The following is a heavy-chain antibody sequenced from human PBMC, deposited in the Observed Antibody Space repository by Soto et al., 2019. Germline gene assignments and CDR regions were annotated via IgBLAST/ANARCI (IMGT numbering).Heavy chain of an antibody. CDR1: GFTLRNYA. CDR2: ISANDVGT. V-gene: IGHV3-23*01. D-gene: IGHD1-20*01. Sequence: GGSLRLSCEASGFTLRNYAMTWIRQAPGKGLEWVSLISANDVGTYYAESVKTRFTISTDQSRNTVYLQMDSLRADDTAIYYCAKAKNDYNCDNRPTFDYWGQGTLVTVSS. J-gene: IGHJ4*02. CDR3: AKAKNDYNCDNRPTFDY.